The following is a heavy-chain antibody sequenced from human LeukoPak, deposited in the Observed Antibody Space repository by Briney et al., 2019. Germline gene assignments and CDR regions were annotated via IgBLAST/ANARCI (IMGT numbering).Heavy chain of an antibody. CDR3: ATDTPRGSSSLVD. V-gene: IGHV1-18*01. D-gene: IGHD6-13*01. J-gene: IGHJ4*02. Sequence: GASVKVSCKASGYTFTSYGISCVRQAPGQGLDWMGWISAYNGNTNYAQKLQGRVTMTTDTSTSTAYMELRSLRSDDTAVYYCATDTPRGSSSLVDWGQGTLVTVSS. CDR1: GYTFTSYG. CDR2: ISAYNGNT.